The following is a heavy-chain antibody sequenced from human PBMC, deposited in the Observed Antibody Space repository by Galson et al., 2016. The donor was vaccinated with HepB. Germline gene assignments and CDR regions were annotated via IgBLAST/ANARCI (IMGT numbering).Heavy chain of an antibody. V-gene: IGHV3-7*03. D-gene: IGHD6-19*01. CDR3: VRDWAGGSGRVFDY. Sequence: SLRLSCAASGFVFFSHWMSWVRQAPGTGLEWVTNISPDGSQNNYVDAVKGRFTISRDNAENSLFRQMNRRTAEDTAVYYGVRDWAGGSGRVFDYWGQGTVVTVSS. CDR1: GFVFFSHW. CDR2: ISPDGSQN. J-gene: IGHJ4*02.